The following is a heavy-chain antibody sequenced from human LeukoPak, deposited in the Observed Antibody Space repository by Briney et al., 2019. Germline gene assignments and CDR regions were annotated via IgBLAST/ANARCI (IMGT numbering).Heavy chain of an antibody. CDR1: GFTFSSYA. CDR2: ISYDGSNK. J-gene: IGHJ4*02. D-gene: IGHD3-22*01. V-gene: IGHV3-30*04. Sequence: QPGGSLRLSCAASGFTFSSYAMHWVRQAPGKGLEWVAVISYDGSNKYYADSVKGRFTISRDNSKNTLYLQMNSLRAEDTAVYYCARAAPELDYYDSSGYSDYWGQGTLVTVSS. CDR3: ARAAPELDYYDSSGYSDY.